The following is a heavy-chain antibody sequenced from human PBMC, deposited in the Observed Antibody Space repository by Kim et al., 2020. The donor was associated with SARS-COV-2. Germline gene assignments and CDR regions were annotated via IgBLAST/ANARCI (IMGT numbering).Heavy chain of an antibody. V-gene: IGHV3-21*01. CDR2: ITGRSDYI. CDR1: DFTFSAYT. J-gene: IGHJ2*01. CDR3: ARLNGPKPNWYFDL. Sequence: GGSLRLSCAASDFTFSAYTMNWVRQAPGKGLEWVSSITGRSDYIYYADSVKGRFTISRDNADNSLYLQMNSLRAEDTAVYYCARLNGPKPNWYFDLWGRGTLVTVSS.